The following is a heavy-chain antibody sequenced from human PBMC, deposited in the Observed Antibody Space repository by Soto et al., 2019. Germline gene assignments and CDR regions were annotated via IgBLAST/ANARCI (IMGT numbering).Heavy chain of an antibody. CDR2: IWFDGSNK. V-gene: IGHV3-33*01. D-gene: IGHD2-15*01. Sequence: QVHLVESGGGVVQPGGSLRLSCAASGFTFSSYAIHWVRQAPGKGLEWVAIIWFDGSNKYYADSVKGRFSISRDNSTNTLFLQMDSLRAEDTAVYYCARGQLPAATTYFDFWGQGTRVIVSS. J-gene: IGHJ4*02. CDR3: ARGQLPAATTYFDF. CDR1: GFTFSSYA.